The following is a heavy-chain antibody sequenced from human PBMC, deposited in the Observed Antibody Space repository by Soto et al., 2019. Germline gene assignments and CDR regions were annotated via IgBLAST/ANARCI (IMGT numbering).Heavy chain of an antibody. D-gene: IGHD3-16*01. CDR1: GFTFSSYW. CDR3: PKDHLGGAMAVPFFDP. J-gene: IGHJ5*02. Sequence: GGSLRLSCAASGFTFSSYWMHWVRQAPGKGLEWVAGIHWNSGNLAYADSVKGSFTISRDKAKDSLYLQMNSLTPEDTAFYYCPKDHLGGAMAVPFFDPWGQGALVTVSS. CDR2: IHWNSGNL. V-gene: IGHV3-9*01.